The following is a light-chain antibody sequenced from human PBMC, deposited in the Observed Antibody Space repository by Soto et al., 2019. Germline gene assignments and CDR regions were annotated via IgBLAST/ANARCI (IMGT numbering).Light chain of an antibody. J-gene: IGKJ4*01. CDR3: QQSYSTLT. Sequence: DIPMTQSPSSLSASVGDRVTITCRASQSISSYLNWYQQKPGKAPKLLIYAASSLQSGVPSRFSGSGSGTDFTLTISSLQPEDFATYDCQQSYSTLTFGGGTKVEIK. CDR1: QSISSY. CDR2: AAS. V-gene: IGKV1-39*01.